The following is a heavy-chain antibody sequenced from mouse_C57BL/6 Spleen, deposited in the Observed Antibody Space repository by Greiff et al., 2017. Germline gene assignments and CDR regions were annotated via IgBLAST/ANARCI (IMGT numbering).Heavy chain of an antibody. J-gene: IGHJ4*01. CDR2: IHPNSGST. CDR1: GYTFTSYW. CDR3: ARGGDYGNYYAMDY. V-gene: IGHV1-64*01. Sequence: QVQLQQPGAELVKPGASVKLSCKASGYTFTSYWMHWVKQRPGQGLEWIGMIHPNSGSTNYNEKFKSKATLTVDKSSSTAYMQLSSLTSEDSAVYYCARGGDYGNYYAMDYWGQGTSVTVSS. D-gene: IGHD2-1*01.